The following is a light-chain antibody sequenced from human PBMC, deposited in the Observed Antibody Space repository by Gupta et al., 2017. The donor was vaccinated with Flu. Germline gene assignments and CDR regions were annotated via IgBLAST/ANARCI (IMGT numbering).Light chain of an antibody. V-gene: IGKV2-30*01. CDR1: QNLVYSDGNTY. CDR2: QVS. J-gene: IGKJ1*01. Sequence: VIAPSTPSRSVIHGGPAYISCRSSQNLVYSDGNTYLHWFQQRPGQSPRRLIYQVSSRESGVPDKFSGSGSGTDFTLKISRVEAEDVGVYFCMQGAHWPWAFGQGTKVEIK. CDR3: MQGAHWPWA.